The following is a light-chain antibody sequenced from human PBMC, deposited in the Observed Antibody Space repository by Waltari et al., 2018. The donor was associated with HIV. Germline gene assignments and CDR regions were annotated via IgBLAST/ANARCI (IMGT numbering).Light chain of an antibody. Sequence: EIVLTQSPGTLSLSPGERATLSCRANQSVCSAALAWYQPKPGQAPRLLIYGASSRAPGIPDRFSGSGAVTDFILTISRLEPEDCAVYYCQQYAASPLTFGGGTKVEIK. CDR2: GAS. CDR3: QQYAASPLT. V-gene: IGKV3-20*01. J-gene: IGKJ4*01. CDR1: QSVCSAA.